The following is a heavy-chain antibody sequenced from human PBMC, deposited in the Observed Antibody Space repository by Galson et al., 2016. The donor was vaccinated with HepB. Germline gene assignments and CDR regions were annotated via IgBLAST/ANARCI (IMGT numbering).Heavy chain of an antibody. CDR3: SRVRNFAADT. CDR2: INGDGSTT. V-gene: IGHV3-74*01. CDR1: KFIFRGFW. D-gene: IGHD6-13*01. Sequence: SLRLSCAASKFIFRGFWMQWVRQAPGEGLKWVARINGDGSTTVYADSVKGRFIISSDNVNYILFLQMTSLRAEDTAVYFCSRVRNFAADTWGQGTLVTVSS. J-gene: IGHJ5*02.